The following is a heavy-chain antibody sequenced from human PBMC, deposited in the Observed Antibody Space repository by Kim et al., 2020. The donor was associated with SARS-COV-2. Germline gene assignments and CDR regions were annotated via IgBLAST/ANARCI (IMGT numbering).Heavy chain of an antibody. D-gene: IGHD3-22*01. CDR2: IIPIFGTA. CDR1: GGTFSSYA. J-gene: IGHJ3*02. CDR3: ARVIPRYYYDSSGSFDI. Sequence: ASVKVSCKASGGTFSSYAISWVRQAPGQGLEWMGGIIPIFGTANYAQKFQGRVTITADESTSTAYMELSSLRSEDTAVYYCARVIPRYYYDSSGSFDIWGQGTMVTVSS. V-gene: IGHV1-69*13.